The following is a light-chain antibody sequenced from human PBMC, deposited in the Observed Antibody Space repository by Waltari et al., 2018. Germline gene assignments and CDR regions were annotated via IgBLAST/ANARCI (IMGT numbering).Light chain of an antibody. J-gene: IGLJ2*01. CDR3: TSYAGSHSGV. V-gene: IGLV2-8*01. CDR2: DDN. CDR1: SSDVGGYNY. Sequence: QTALPRPPPASGSPGPSLTISCTGTSSDVGGYNYVSWYQHHPGNAPKLMISDDNKRPSGVPDRFSASKSGNTASLPVSGLQADDEADYYCTSYAGSHSGVFGGGTKLTVL.